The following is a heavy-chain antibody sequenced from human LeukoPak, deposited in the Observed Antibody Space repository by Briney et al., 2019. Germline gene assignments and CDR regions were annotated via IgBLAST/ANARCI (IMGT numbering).Heavy chain of an antibody. D-gene: IGHD6-19*01. CDR2: IHYIGST. V-gene: IGHV4-39*01. CDR1: GDSISSHSYF. J-gene: IGHJ4*02. Sequence: SETLSLTCTVSGDSISSHSYFWGWIRQPPGKGLEWIGNIHYIGSTYYNPSLKSRVTISVDTSTNQFSLKLSSVTAADTAVYYCAITLPYSGGWRATFDFWGQGTLVTVSS. CDR3: AITLPYSGGWRATFDF.